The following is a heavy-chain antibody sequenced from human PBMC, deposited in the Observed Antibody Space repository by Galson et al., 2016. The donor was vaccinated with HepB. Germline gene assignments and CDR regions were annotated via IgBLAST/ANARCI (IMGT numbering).Heavy chain of an antibody. Sequence: SETLSLTCTVSGASISITSFYWAWIRQPPGRGLEWIGGVYVSRHTYHNPSLRSRVTISMDTSKNQFSLKLTSVTAADTAVYYCVRAPRYFYDDTIGYKGFYLDSWGQGTLVAVSS. J-gene: IGHJ4*02. CDR2: VYVSRHT. D-gene: IGHD5-18*01. CDR3: VRAPRYFYDDTIGYKGFYLDS. CDR1: GASISITSFY. V-gene: IGHV4-39*02.